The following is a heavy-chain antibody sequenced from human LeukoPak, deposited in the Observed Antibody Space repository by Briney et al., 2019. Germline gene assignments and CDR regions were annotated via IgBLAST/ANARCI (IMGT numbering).Heavy chain of an antibody. CDR1: GGSISSGGYY. V-gene: IGHV4-31*03. D-gene: IGHD1-26*01. J-gene: IGHJ4*02. CDR2: IYNSATT. CDR3: ARQGRWGGAIDY. Sequence: MASQTLSLTCTVSGGSISSGGYYWSWIRQHPGKGLEWIGYIYNSATTYYNPSLKSRVTISVDTSENQFSLKLSSVTAADTAVYYCARQGRWGGAIDYWGQGTLVTVSS.